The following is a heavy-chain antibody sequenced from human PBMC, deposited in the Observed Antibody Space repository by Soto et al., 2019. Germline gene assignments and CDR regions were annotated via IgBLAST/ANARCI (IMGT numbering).Heavy chain of an antibody. J-gene: IGHJ4*02. D-gene: IGHD5-18*01. CDR3: ASSLLVGYGLEGESD. CDR1: GYTFTSYG. V-gene: IGHV1-18*01. CDR2: IRAYNGNT. Sequence: QVQLVQSGAEVKKPGASVKVSCKASGYTFTSYGIIWVRQAPGQGLEWMGWIRAYNGNTNYAQKLQGRVTMTTDTSKRTAYMELRSLRSDDTAVYYCASSLLVGYGLEGESDWGQGTLVTVSS.